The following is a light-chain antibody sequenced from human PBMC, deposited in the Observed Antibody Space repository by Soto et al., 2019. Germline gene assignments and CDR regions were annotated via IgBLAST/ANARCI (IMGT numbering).Light chain of an antibody. Sequence: EIVLTQSPGTLSLSPGERATLSCRASQSVSSTLAWYQHKPGQTPRLLIYDTSTRATGVPTRFSGSRSGAEFTLTINSLQSEDFAVYYCQPYNNWPLTFGGGTKGDIK. J-gene: IGKJ4*01. CDR3: QPYNNWPLT. CDR2: DTS. V-gene: IGKV3-15*01. CDR1: QSVSST.